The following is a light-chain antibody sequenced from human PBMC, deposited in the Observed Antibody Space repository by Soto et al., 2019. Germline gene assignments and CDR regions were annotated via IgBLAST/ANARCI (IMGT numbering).Light chain of an antibody. CDR1: SSDVGGYHY. V-gene: IGLV2-14*01. CDR2: DVS. J-gene: IGLJ2*01. CDR3: SSYTSSSTRV. Sequence: QSALTQPASVSGSPGQSSTSSCTGTSSDVGGYHYVSWYQQHPGKAPKLMIYDVSNRPSGVSNRFSGSKSGNTASLTISGLQAEDEADYYCSSYTSSSTRVFGGGTKLTVL.